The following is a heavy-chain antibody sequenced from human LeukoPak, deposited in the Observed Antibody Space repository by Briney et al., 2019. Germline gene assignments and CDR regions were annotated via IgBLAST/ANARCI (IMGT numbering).Heavy chain of an antibody. CDR3: ARANPNPGISGVWFGEYDGMDV. CDR2: ISAYNGNT. V-gene: IGHV1-18*04. J-gene: IGHJ6*04. D-gene: IGHD3-10*01. Sequence: ASVKVSCKASGYTFTSYGISWVRQAPGQGLEWMGWISAYNGNTNYAQKLQGRVTMTTDTSTSTAYMELRSLRSDDTAVYYCARANPNPGISGVWFGEYDGMDVCGEGTTVSASS. CDR1: GYTFTSYG.